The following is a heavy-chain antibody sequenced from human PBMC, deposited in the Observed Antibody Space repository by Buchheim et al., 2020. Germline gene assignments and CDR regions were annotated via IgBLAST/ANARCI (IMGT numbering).Heavy chain of an antibody. D-gene: IGHD5-12*01. V-gene: IGHV3-7*01. CDR2: IKQDGSEK. CDR3: ARDRTSPVATKPYWFDP. Sequence: EVQLVESGGGLVQPGGSLRLSCAASGFTFSSYWMSWVRQAPGKGLEWVANIKQDGSEKYYVDSVKGRFTISRDNAKNSLYLQINSLRAEDTAVYYCARDRTSPVATKPYWFDPWGQGTL. CDR1: GFTFSSYW. J-gene: IGHJ5*02.